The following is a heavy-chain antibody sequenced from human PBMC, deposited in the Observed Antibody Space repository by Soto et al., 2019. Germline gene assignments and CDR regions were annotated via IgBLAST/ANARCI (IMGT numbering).Heavy chain of an antibody. Sequence: EVQLVESGGGLVQPGGSLRLSCAASGFTFSSYWMHWVRQAPGKGLVWVSRINSDGSSTYYADSVKGRFTISRDNAKNPLSLQMNSLRAEDTAVYYCARDVGMVVTAIPDYWGQGTLVTVSS. CDR2: INSDGSST. CDR1: GFTFSSYW. J-gene: IGHJ4*02. V-gene: IGHV3-74*01. D-gene: IGHD2-21*02. CDR3: ARDVGMVVTAIPDY.